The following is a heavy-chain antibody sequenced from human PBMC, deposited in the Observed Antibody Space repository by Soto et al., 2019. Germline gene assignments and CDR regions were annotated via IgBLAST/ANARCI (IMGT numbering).Heavy chain of an antibody. CDR1: GYTFTSYG. V-gene: IGHV1-18*01. J-gene: IGHJ5*02. Sequence: ASLKVSCKSSGYTFTSYGIIGVRQAPGQGLEWMGWISAYNGNTNYAQKLQGRVTMTTDTSTSTAYMELRSLRSDDTAVYYCARSSRYNWFDTWGQGTLVTVSS. CDR2: ISAYNGNT. CDR3: ARSSRYNWFDT. D-gene: IGHD6-13*01.